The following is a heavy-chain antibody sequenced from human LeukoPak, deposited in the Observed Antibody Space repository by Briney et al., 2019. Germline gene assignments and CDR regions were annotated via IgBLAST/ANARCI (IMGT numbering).Heavy chain of an antibody. CDR3: AKQLSSTGSGWFFDY. D-gene: IGHD2-2*01. V-gene: IGHV3-23*01. CDR1: GFTFSSYA. J-gene: IGHJ4*02. Sequence: TGGSLRLSCAASGFTFSSYAMSWVRQAPGKGLEWVSAISGSGGSTYYADSVKGRFTISRDNSKNTLYLQMNSLRAEDTAVYYCAKQLSSTGSGWFFDYWGQGTLVTVSS. CDR2: ISGSGGST.